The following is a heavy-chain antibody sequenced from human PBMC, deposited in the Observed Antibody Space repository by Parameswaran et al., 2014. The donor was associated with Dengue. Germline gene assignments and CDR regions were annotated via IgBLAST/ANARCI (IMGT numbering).Heavy chain of an antibody. CDR2: INSDGSST. Sequence: WIRQPPGKGLVWVSRINSDGSSTSYADSVEGRFTISRDNAKNTLYLQMNSLRAEDTAVYYCAGPGRGYNNWGQGTLVTVSS. V-gene: IGHV3-74*01. D-gene: IGHD5-18*01. CDR3: AGPGRGYNN. J-gene: IGHJ4*02.